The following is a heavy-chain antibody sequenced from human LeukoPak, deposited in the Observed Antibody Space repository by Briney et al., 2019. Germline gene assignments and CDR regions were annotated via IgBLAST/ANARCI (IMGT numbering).Heavy chain of an antibody. Sequence: GGSLRLSCAASGLTFSNAWVNWVRQAPGKGLEVVGRIRSKSDGGTTDYAGPVKGRFTISRDDSKSTLYLQMNSLKTEDTALYYCTTCDWWFGVCDVWGQGTMVTVSS. CDR1: GLTFSNAW. CDR2: IRSKSDGGTT. CDR3: TTCDWWFGVCDV. J-gene: IGHJ3*01. V-gene: IGHV3-15*01. D-gene: IGHD3-10*01.